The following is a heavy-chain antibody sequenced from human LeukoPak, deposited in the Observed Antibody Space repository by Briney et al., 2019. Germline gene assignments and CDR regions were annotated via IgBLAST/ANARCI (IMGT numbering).Heavy chain of an antibody. CDR1: GFTFSSYD. V-gene: IGHV3-30*18. CDR3: AKEVGSGWYYFDS. D-gene: IGHD6-19*01. Sequence: GGSLRLSCAASGFTFSSYDMHWVRQAPGKGLEWVALISHDGSNKYYADSVKGRFTISRDTSKNTLFLQMNSLRAEDTAIYYCAKEVGSGWYYFDSWGQGTLVTVSP. CDR2: ISHDGSNK. J-gene: IGHJ4*02.